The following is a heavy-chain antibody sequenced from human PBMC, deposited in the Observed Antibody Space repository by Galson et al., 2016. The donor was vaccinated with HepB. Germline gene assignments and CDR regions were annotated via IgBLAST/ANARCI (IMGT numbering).Heavy chain of an antibody. Sequence: TLSLTCTVSGGSISSGGYYWSWIRLHPGEGLEWIGYIYYSGSTAYNPSLKSRVPISVDTSKNLFSLNLSSVTAADTAGYYCARTRSSYDKNNWFDPWGQGTLVIVSS. J-gene: IGHJ5*02. CDR2: IYYSGST. CDR1: GGSISSGGYY. V-gene: IGHV4-31*03. CDR3: ARTRSSYDKNNWFDP. D-gene: IGHD3-9*01.